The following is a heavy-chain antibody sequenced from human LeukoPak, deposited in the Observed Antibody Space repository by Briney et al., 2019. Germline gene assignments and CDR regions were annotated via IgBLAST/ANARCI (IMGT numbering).Heavy chain of an antibody. Sequence: PGGSLRLSCAASGFTFSSYAMSWVRQAPGKGLEWVSAISGSGGSTYYADSVKGRFTIPRDNSKNTLYLQMNSLRAEDTAVYYCAFSYGSGSYCRFWGQGTLVTVSS. CDR3: AFSYGSGSYCRF. J-gene: IGHJ4*02. CDR1: GFTFSSYA. CDR2: ISGSGGST. D-gene: IGHD3-10*01. V-gene: IGHV3-23*01.